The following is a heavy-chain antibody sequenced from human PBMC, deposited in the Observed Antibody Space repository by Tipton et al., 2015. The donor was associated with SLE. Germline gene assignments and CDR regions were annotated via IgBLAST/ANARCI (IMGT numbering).Heavy chain of an antibody. D-gene: IGHD3-22*01. CDR2: VYYSGST. CDR3: ARQAYDSSGYYLLFDY. J-gene: IGHJ4*02. Sequence: LRLSCTVSGGSISSYYWSWIRQPPGKGLEWIGYVYYSGSTNYNPSLKSRVTISVDTSKKQFSLKLSSVTAADTAMYYCARQAYDSSGYYLLFDYWGQGTLVTVSS. CDR1: GGSISSYY. V-gene: IGHV4-59*01.